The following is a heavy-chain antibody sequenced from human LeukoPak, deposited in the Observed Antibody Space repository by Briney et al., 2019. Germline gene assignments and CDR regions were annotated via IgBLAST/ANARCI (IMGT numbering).Heavy chain of an antibody. V-gene: IGHV3-7*01. J-gene: IGHJ4*02. Sequence: GGSLRLSCAASGFTFSCYWMSWVRQAPGKGLEWVANIKQDGSEKYYVDSVKGRFTISRDNAKNSLYLQMNSLRAEDTAVYYCERDEREFYGHYAFGYWGQETLVTVSS. CDR3: ERDEREFYGHYAFGY. CDR2: IKQDGSEK. D-gene: IGHD4-17*01. CDR1: GFTFSCYW.